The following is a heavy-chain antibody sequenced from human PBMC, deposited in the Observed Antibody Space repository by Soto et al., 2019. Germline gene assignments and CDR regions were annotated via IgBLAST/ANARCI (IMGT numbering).Heavy chain of an antibody. V-gene: IGHV4-39*01. D-gene: IGHD1-1*01. CDR3: ARQLVRTTDWFDP. CDR2: IYYSGST. CDR1: GGSISSSSYY. J-gene: IGHJ5*02. Sequence: SETLSPTCTVSGGSISSSSYYWGWIRQPPGKGLEWIGSIYYSGSTYYNPSLKSRVTISVDTSKNQFSLKLSSVTAADTAVYYCARQLVRTTDWFDPWGQGTLVTVSS.